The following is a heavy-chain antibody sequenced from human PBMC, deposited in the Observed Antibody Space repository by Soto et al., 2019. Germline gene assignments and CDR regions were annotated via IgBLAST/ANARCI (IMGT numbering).Heavy chain of an antibody. V-gene: IGHV3-23*01. J-gene: IGHJ4*02. D-gene: IGHD6-19*01. CDR3: AKGGASSGTEFDY. Sequence: EVQLLESGGGLVQPGGSLRLSCAASGFTFSSYAMSWVRQAPGKGLEWVSAISGSGGSTYYADSVKGRFTISRDTSKNTLYLQMNSLRAEDTAVYYCAKGGASSGTEFDYWGQGTLVTVSS. CDR2: ISGSGGST. CDR1: GFTFSSYA.